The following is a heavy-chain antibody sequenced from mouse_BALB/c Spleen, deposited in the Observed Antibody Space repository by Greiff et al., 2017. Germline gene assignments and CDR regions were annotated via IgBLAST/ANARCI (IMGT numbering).Heavy chain of an antibody. D-gene: IGHD1-1*01. V-gene: IGHV1S81*02. Sequence: VQLQQSGAELVKPGASVKLSCKASGYTFTSYYMYWVKQRPGQGLEWIGEINPSNGGTNFNEKFKSKATLTVDKSSSTAYMQLSSLTSEDSAVYFCTSSGDDYGREEAWFAYWGQGTLVTVSA. CDR1: GYTFTSYY. J-gene: IGHJ3*01. CDR3: TSSGDDYGREEAWFAY. CDR2: INPSNGGT.